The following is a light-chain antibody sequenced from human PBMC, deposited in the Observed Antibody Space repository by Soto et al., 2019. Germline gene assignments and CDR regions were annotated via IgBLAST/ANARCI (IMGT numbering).Light chain of an antibody. CDR1: QSFSSW. CDR2: KAS. Sequence: DIQMTQSPSTLSASVGDRVTITCRASQSFSSWLAWYQQKPGKAPNLLIYKASTLESGVPSRFSGSGSGTEFTLTISSLQPDDVATDYCQQYNSYPLTFGGGTKVEIK. V-gene: IGKV1-5*03. J-gene: IGKJ4*01. CDR3: QQYNSYPLT.